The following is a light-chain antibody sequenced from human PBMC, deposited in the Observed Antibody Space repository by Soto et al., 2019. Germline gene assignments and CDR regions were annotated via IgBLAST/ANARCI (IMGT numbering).Light chain of an antibody. CDR3: QQYNNWPYT. CDR1: QSINSH. V-gene: IGKV3-15*01. CDR2: GAS. J-gene: IGKJ2*01. Sequence: ERVMTQSPATLSVSPGERATLSCRANQSINSHLAWYQQKPGQAPRLLIYGASARANGIPARFSGSGSGTEFTLTISGLQPEDFAVYYCQQYNNWPYTFGPGTKLEIK.